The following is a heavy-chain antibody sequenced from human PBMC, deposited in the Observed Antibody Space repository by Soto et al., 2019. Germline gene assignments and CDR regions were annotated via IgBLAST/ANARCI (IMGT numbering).Heavy chain of an antibody. V-gene: IGHV5-51*01. CDR3: ARHPITYYDSSGYYYVGLDGMDV. CDR2: IYPGDSDT. J-gene: IGHJ6*02. D-gene: IGHD3-22*01. Sequence: GESLKISCKGSGYSFTSYWIGWVRQMPGKGLEWMGIIYPGDSDTRYSPSFQGQVTISADKSIGTAYLQWSSLKASDTAMYYCARHPITYYDSSGYYYVGLDGMDVWGQGTTVTVSS. CDR1: GYSFTSYW.